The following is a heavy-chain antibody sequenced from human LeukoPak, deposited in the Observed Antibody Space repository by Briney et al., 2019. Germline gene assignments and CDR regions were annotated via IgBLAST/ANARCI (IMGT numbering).Heavy chain of an antibody. Sequence: SQTLSLTCALSGDSVSSNSAAWNWIRQSPSRGLEWLGRTYYRSKWYNDYAVSVKSRITINPDTSKHQFSLQLNSVTPEDTAVYYCARGYYGSGSYYPRDAFDIWGQGTMVTVSS. D-gene: IGHD3-10*01. CDR2: TYYRSKWYN. CDR3: ARGYYGSGSYYPRDAFDI. J-gene: IGHJ3*02. CDR1: GDSVSSNSAA. V-gene: IGHV6-1*01.